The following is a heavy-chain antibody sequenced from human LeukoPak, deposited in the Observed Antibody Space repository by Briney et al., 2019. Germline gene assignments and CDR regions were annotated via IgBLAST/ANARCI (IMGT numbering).Heavy chain of an antibody. CDR1: GGSISGYY. D-gene: IGHD2-21*01. Sequence: SETLSLTCTVSGGSISGYYWNWIRQPPGKGLEWIGYIYSSGVTKYNVSLKSRVTMSVDTSKKQFSLRLSSVTAADTAMFYCTRQAIVGRLPPLVWGQEILVTVSS. CDR3: TRQAIVGRLPPLV. CDR2: IYSSGVT. J-gene: IGHJ4*02. V-gene: IGHV4-59*01.